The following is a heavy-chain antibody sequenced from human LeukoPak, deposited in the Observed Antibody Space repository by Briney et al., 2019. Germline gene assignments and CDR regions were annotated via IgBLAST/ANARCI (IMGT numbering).Heavy chain of an antibody. Sequence: GGSLRLSCVASGFSFSSYPMNWVRQAPGKGLEWVSHINSDTNITPYTASVSGRFTISRDIAKNTLYLQMNSLRAEDTGVYYCAKDHYWSIDYWGRGTLVTVSS. CDR1: GFSFSSYP. D-gene: IGHD3-3*01. V-gene: IGHV3-48*04. J-gene: IGHJ4*02. CDR2: INSDTNIT. CDR3: AKDHYWSIDY.